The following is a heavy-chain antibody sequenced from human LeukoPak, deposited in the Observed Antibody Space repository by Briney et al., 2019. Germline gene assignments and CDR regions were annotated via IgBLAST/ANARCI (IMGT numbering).Heavy chain of an antibody. CDR2: IYYSGST. D-gene: IGHD3-10*01. CDR1: GGSISSYY. V-gene: IGHV4-59*01. Sequence: SETLSLTCTVSGGSISSYYWSWIRQPPGKGLEWIGYIYYSGSTNYDPSLKSRVTISVDTSKNQFSLKLSSVTAADTAVYYCARDRYYYGSGRPPYYYGMDVWGQGTTVTVSS. J-gene: IGHJ6*02. CDR3: ARDRYYYGSGRPPYYYGMDV.